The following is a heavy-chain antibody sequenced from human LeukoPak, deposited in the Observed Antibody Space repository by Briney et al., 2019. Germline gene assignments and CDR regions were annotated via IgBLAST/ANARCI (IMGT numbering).Heavy chain of an antibody. CDR3: ARASPSNGYSYHFDI. V-gene: IGHV3-74*01. D-gene: IGHD5-18*01. J-gene: IGHJ3*02. CDR1: GFTFSKYW. Sequence: PGGSLRLSCAASGFTFSKYWMHWVRQAPGKGLVWVSRIYIDGTGIVYAGSVKGRFIISRDNAKNTLYLQMNSLRVEDTAVYYCARASPSNGYSYHFDIWGQGTMVTVSS. CDR2: IYIDGTGI.